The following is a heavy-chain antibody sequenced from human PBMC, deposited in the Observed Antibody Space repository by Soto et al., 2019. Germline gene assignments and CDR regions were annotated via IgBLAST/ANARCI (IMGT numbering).Heavy chain of an antibody. CDR3: AIGIVAAGVFYYYAMDV. V-gene: IGHV1-69*02. J-gene: IGHJ6*02. Sequence: QVQLVQSGAEVKKPGSSVKVSCKASGGTFSSYTISWVRQAPGQGLEWMGRIIPILGIANYAQKFQGRVTITADKSTSTAYMELSSLRSEDTAVYYCAIGIVAAGVFYYYAMDVWGQGTTVTVSS. CDR2: IIPILGIA. D-gene: IGHD6-13*01. CDR1: GGTFSSYT.